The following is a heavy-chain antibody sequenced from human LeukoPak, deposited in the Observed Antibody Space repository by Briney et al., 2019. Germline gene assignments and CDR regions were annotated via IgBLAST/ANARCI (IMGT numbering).Heavy chain of an antibody. D-gene: IGHD6-13*01. CDR1: GFTFSDYC. Sequence: PGGSLRLSCAATGFTFSDYCMTWIRQAPGKGLEWVSYISGSGSTIYYADSVKGRFTISRDNAKNSLYLQMNSLRAEDTAVYYCGRGDSSNWIRSYYFDYWGQGTLVTVSS. CDR2: ISGSGSTI. J-gene: IGHJ4*02. CDR3: GRGDSSNWIRSYYFDY. V-gene: IGHV3-11*01.